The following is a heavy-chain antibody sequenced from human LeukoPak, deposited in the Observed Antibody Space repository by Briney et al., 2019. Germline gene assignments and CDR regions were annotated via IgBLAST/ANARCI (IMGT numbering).Heavy chain of an antibody. D-gene: IGHD3-22*01. CDR2: ISGSGGST. Sequence: GGSLRLSCAASGFTFSSYAMSWVRQAPGKGLEWVSAISGSGGSTHYADSVKGRFTISRDNSKNTLYLQMNSLRAEDTAVYYCAKLALYYYDSSGYYPTGHFDYWGQGTLVTVSS. J-gene: IGHJ4*02. V-gene: IGHV3-23*01. CDR1: GFTFSSYA. CDR3: AKLALYYYDSSGYYPTGHFDY.